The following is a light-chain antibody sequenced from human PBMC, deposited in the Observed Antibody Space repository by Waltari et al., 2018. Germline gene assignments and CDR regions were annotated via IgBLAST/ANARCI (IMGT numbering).Light chain of an antibody. Sequence: WYQQHPGEAPMLVIFDVSRWPAGVSHRFSGSKSGNTASLTISGLQAEDEAAYYCASYTSANTVLFGGGTKVTVL. V-gene: IGLV2-14*04. CDR2: DVS. J-gene: IGLJ2*01. CDR3: ASYTSANTVL.